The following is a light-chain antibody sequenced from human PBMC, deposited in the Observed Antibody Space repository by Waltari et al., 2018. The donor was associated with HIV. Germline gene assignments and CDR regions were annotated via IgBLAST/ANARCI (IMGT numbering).Light chain of an antibody. V-gene: IGLV2-14*01. Sequence: QSALTQPASVSGSPGQSITISCTGTSSDVGGYNYVSWYQQHPGKVPKLLIYEVTNRPSGVSNRFSASKSGNKASLTISGLQADDEADYYCSSATSRKLYVFGTGTRVTVL. CDR1: SSDVGGYNY. J-gene: IGLJ1*01. CDR2: EVT. CDR3: SSATSRKLYV.